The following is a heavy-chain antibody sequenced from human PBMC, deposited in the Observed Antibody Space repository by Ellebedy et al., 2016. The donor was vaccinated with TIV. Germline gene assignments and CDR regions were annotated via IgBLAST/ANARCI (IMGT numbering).Heavy chain of an antibody. Sequence: MPGGSLRLSCTVSGASITIDWWSRVRQTPGKGLEWIGYVHSSGQTNYNPSLRSRASVSLDTSNNQFSLRLNSATASDTAMYFCARHRRQSTGTYHYWFDPWGQGTLVTVSS. CDR1: GASITIDW. J-gene: IGHJ5*02. CDR3: ARHRRQSTGTYHYWFDP. V-gene: IGHV4-59*08. D-gene: IGHD1-7*01. CDR2: VHSSGQT.